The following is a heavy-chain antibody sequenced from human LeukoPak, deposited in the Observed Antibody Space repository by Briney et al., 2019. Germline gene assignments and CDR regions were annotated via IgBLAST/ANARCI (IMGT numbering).Heavy chain of an antibody. CDR2: IYYSGNT. V-gene: IGHV4-31*03. CDR1: GGSISSGGYY. Sequence: SQTLSLTCTVSGGSISSGGYYWSWIRQHPGKGLEWIGYIYYSGNTNYNPSLKSRVTISVDTSKNQFSLKLSSVTAADTAVYYCARDLSHDSSGYIDYWGQGTLVTVSS. D-gene: IGHD3-22*01. CDR3: ARDLSHDSSGYIDY. J-gene: IGHJ4*02.